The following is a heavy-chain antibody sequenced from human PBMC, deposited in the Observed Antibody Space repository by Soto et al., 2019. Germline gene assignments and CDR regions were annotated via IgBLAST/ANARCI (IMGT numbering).Heavy chain of an antibody. D-gene: IGHD2-2*01. J-gene: IGHJ5*01. CDR1: GYTFFSFW. Sequence: GESLKISCHGSGYTFFSFWIVWVRQVPGKGLEWVGRIDPGDSSATYSPTFQGHVTISADRSTRSAYLQWRSLRASDTAIYFCARRYCSRADCYSDSWREGNLVP. CDR2: IDPGDSSA. CDR3: ARRYCSRADCYSDS. V-gene: IGHV5-10-1*01.